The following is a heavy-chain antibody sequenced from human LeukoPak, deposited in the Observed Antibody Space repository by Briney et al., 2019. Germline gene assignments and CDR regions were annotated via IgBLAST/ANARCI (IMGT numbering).Heavy chain of an antibody. CDR3: AKTFYSGSGSELPHH. CDR2: ISNSGGST. J-gene: IGHJ1*01. Sequence: GGSLRLSCAASGFTFSDFAMSWVRQAPGKGLEWVSTISNSGGSTYYADSVKGRFTISRDNSKNTLYLQMNSLRAEDTAVYFCAKTFYSGSGSELPHHWGQGTLVTVSS. D-gene: IGHD3-10*01. V-gene: IGHV3-23*01. CDR1: GFTFSDFA.